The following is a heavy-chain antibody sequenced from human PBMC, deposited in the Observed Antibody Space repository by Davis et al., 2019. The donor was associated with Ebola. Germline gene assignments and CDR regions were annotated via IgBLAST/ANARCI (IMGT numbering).Heavy chain of an antibody. D-gene: IGHD6-6*01. J-gene: IGHJ4*01. CDR1: GYTFTSYG. V-gene: IGHV1-18*04. CDR2: INPHNGNT. CDR3: ARESEQLALDY. Sequence: ASVKVSCKASGYTFTSYGITWVRQAPGQGLEWMGWINPHNGNTNYAQNVQGRVTMTTDTSTSTAYMELRSLRSDDTAVYYCARESEQLALDYWGHGTLVTVSS.